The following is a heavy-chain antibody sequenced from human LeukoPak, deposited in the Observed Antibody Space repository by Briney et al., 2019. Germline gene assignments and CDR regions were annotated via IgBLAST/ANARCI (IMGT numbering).Heavy chain of an antibody. J-gene: IGHJ3*02. D-gene: IGHD3-10*01. CDR2: ISSSSYI. CDR3: ARDWRYMVRGVIITGGAFDI. V-gene: IGHV3-21*01. Sequence: GGSLRLSCAASGFTFSNYSMNWVRQAPGKGLEWVSSISSSSYIYYADSVKGRFTISRDNAKNSLYLQMNSLRAEDTAVYYCARDWRYMVRGVIITGGAFDIWGQGTMVTVSS. CDR1: GFTFSNYS.